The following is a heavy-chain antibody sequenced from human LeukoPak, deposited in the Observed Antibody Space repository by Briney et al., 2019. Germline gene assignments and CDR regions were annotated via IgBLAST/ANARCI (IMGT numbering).Heavy chain of an antibody. Sequence: PGGSLRLSCAASGFTFSSYEMNWVRQAPGKGLEWVSYISSSGSTIYYADSVKGRFTISRDTSNNTLYLQMKSLRAEDTAVYYCAKDIYTIDAFDIWGQGTMVTVSS. V-gene: IGHV3-48*03. CDR2: ISSSGSTI. J-gene: IGHJ3*02. CDR3: AKDIYTIDAFDI. CDR1: GFTFSSYE. D-gene: IGHD3-16*01.